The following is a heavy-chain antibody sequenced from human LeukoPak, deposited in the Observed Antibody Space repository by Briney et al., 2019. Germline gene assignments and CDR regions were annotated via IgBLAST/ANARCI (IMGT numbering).Heavy chain of an antibody. CDR2: ISGTSNYI. Sequence: GGSLRLSCVTSGFTFSAYSMNWVRQAPGRGLEWVSSISGTSNYIFYADSVKGRFTISRDNSKNMLYLQMDSLTTEDTAVYHCARVELTGVGLDYWGPGTLVTVSS. CDR1: GFTFSAYS. D-gene: IGHD1-7*01. V-gene: IGHV3-21*01. CDR3: ARVELTGVGLDY. J-gene: IGHJ4*02.